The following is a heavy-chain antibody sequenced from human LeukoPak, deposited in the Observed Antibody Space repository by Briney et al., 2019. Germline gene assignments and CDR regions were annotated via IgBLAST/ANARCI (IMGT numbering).Heavy chain of an antibody. CDR2: INWNGGST. CDR1: GFTFDDYG. V-gene: IGHV3-20*04. D-gene: IGHD5-12*01. Sequence: GGSPRLSCAASGFTFDDYGMSWVRQAPGKGLEWVSGINWNGGSTGYADSVKGRFTISRDNAKNSLYLQMNSLRAEDTALYYCARDRGGYDFGRPYYYYYMDVWGKGTTVTVSS. J-gene: IGHJ6*03. CDR3: ARDRGGYDFGRPYYYYYMDV.